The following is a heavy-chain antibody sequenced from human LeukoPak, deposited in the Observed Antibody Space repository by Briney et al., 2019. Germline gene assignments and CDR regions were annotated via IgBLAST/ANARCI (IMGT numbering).Heavy chain of an antibody. CDR2: INPNSGGT. J-gene: IGHJ5*02. Sequence: ASVKVSCKASGYTFTGYYMHWVRQAPGQGLEWMGWINPNSGGTNYAQKFQGRVTMTRDTSISTAYMELSRLRSDDTAVYYCARGKLAVAGGRNWFDPWGQGTLVTVSS. CDR1: GYTFTGYY. V-gene: IGHV1-2*02. CDR3: ARGKLAVAGGRNWFDP. D-gene: IGHD6-19*01.